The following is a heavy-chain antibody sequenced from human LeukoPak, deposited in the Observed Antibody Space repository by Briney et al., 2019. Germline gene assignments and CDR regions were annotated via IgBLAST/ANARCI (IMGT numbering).Heavy chain of an antibody. CDR1: GFTFSNYG. J-gene: IGHJ5*02. V-gene: IGHV3-30*02. CDR2: IRYDESNK. Sequence: GGSLRLSCAASGFTFSNYGMHWVRQAPGKGLEWMTFIRYDESNKNSADSVKGRFTISRDNSKNTLYLQMNSLRVEDTAMYYYAKDYGTRGTGGAFLDAWGQGTLVTVSS. CDR3: AKDYGTRGTGGAFLDA. D-gene: IGHD1-1*01.